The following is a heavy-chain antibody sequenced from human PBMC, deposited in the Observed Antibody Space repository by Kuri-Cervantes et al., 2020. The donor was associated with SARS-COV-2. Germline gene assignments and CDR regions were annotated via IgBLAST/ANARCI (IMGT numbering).Heavy chain of an antibody. CDR2: INPNSGGT. CDR1: GYTFTGYY. J-gene: IGHJ4*02. Sequence: GESLKISCKGSGYTFTGYYMHWVRQAPGQGLEWMGWINPNSGGTNYAQKFQGRVTMTRDTSISTAYMELSRLRSDDTAVYYCARVELWPLLNPFFDYWGQGTLVTVSS. CDR3: ARVELWPLLNPFFDY. V-gene: IGHV1-2*02. D-gene: IGHD5-18*01.